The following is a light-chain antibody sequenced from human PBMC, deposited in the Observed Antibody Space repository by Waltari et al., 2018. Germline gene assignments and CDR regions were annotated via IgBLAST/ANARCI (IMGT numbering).Light chain of an antibody. J-gene: IGLJ3*02. CDR2: EDN. CDR3: YSTDNSGHGV. V-gene: IGLV3-10*01. Sequence: SYELTQPPSVSMSPGQTARITCSGEALPKKFASWFQQKSGQAPVLVMYEDNKRPSGITQKFSGSSSGTVATLTISGAQLEDEADYYCYSTDNSGHGVFGGGTKVTVL. CDR1: ALPKKF.